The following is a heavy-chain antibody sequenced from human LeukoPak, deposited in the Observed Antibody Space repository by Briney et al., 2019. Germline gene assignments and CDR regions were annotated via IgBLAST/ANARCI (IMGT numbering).Heavy chain of an antibody. CDR3: ARQQWLVEDY. V-gene: IGHV3-23*01. D-gene: IGHD6-19*01. Sequence: PGGSLRLSCAASGFTFSSYAMSWVRQAPGKGLEWVSAISGSGGSTYYADSVKGRFTISRDNAKNSLYLQVNSLRAEDTAVYYWARQQWLVEDYWGQEPLVTVSS. CDR2: ISGSGGST. J-gene: IGHJ4*02. CDR1: GFTFSSYA.